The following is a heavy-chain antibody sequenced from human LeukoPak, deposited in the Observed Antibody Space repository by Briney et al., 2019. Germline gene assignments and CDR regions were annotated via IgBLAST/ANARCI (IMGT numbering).Heavy chain of an antibody. Sequence: TGGSLRLSCAASGFTVSSNYMSWVRQAPGKGLEWVSVIYSGGSTYYADSVKGRFTISRDNSKNTLYLQMNSLRAEDTAVHYCARGRSWNCSSTSCFDYWGQGTLVTVSS. CDR3: ARGRSWNCSSTSCFDY. D-gene: IGHD2-2*01. CDR2: IYSGGST. CDR1: GFTVSSNY. V-gene: IGHV3-53*01. J-gene: IGHJ4*02.